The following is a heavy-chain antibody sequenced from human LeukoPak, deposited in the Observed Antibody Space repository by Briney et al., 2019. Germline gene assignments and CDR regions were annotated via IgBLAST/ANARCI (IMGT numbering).Heavy chain of an antibody. J-gene: IGHJ6*02. CDR3: ARGYDSTGYSLDYYHGMDV. CDR1: GLTFSSHW. Sequence: GGSLRLSCAASGLTFSSHWMRWVRQAPGKGLEWVAVISYDGSNKYYADSVKGRFTISRDYSKNTLYLQMNSLRAEDTAVYYCARGYDSTGYSLDYYHGMDVWGQGTTVTVSS. CDR2: ISYDGSNK. D-gene: IGHD3-22*01. V-gene: IGHV3-30*03.